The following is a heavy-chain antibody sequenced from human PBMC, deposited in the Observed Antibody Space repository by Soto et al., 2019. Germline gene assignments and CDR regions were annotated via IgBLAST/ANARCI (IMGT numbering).Heavy chain of an antibody. V-gene: IGHV3-7*01. D-gene: IGHD2-2*01. CDR2: IIEDGSQK. CDR1: GFTVNTEW. J-gene: IGHJ4*02. Sequence: PWVSLRLSCSGFTVNTEWMGWVRQAPGKGLEWVANIIEDGSQKNYVDSVRGRFTISRDNAKSSLYLQMNRLRAEDTAVYYCARGSTSFDYWGQGTLVTVSS. CDR3: ARGSTSFDY.